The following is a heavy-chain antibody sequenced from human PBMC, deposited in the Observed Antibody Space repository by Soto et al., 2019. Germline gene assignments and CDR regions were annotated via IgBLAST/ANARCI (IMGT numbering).Heavy chain of an antibody. J-gene: IGHJ6*02. CDR1: GFTFSSYA. CDR2: ISGSGGST. V-gene: IGHV3-23*01. CDR3: AKGTSNYPYYYYYGMGV. D-gene: IGHD4-4*01. Sequence: GGSLRLSCAASGFTFSSYAMSWVRQAPGKGLEWVSAISGSGGSTYYADSVKGRFTISRDNSKNTLYLQMNSLRAEDTAVYYCAKGTSNYPYYYYYGMGVRGQGTTVTVSS.